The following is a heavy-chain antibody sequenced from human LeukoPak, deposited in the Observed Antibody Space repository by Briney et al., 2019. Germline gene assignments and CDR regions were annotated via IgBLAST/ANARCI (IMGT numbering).Heavy chain of an antibody. CDR3: ARDRLFYYYYYGMDV. D-gene: IGHD6-25*01. V-gene: IGHV3-33*01. J-gene: IGHJ6*02. CDR2: IWYDGSNK. CDR1: GFTFSSYG. Sequence: GGSLRFSCAASGFTFSSYGMHWVRQAPGKGLEWVAAIWYDGSNKYYADSVKGRFTISRDNSKNTLYLQMNSLRAEDTAVYYCARDRLFYYYYYGMDVWGQGTTVTVSS.